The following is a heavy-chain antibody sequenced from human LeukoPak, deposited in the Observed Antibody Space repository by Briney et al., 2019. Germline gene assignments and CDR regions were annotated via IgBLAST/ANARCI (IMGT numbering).Heavy chain of an antibody. CDR1: GGSVSSSSYY. Sequence: PSETLSLTCTVSGGSVSSSSYYWGWIRQPPGKGLEGFGSIYYSGSTYYNPSLKSRVTISVDTSKNQFSLKLSSVTAADTAVYYCARLAGGNDYGDDWGQGTLVTVSS. V-gene: IGHV4-39*01. CDR3: ARLAGGNDYGDD. D-gene: IGHD4-17*01. CDR2: IYYSGST. J-gene: IGHJ4*02.